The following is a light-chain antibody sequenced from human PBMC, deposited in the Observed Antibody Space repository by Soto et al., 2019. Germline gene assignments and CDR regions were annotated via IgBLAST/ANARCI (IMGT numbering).Light chain of an antibody. CDR2: GAS. CDR3: QQSYSTPRT. V-gene: IGKV1-39*01. Sequence: DIQMTLSPSSLSASVGDRVTITCRASQTLSSYLNWYQQKAGKAPKLLIYGASNLQNGVPSRFSGSGSGTDFTLTISSLQPEDFATYYCQQSYSTPRTFGQGTKVDIK. CDR1: QTLSSY. J-gene: IGKJ1*01.